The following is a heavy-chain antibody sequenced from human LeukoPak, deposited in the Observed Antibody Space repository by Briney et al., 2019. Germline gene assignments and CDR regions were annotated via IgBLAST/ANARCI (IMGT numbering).Heavy chain of an antibody. CDR3: AKDLGGYCSGGSCSYLFDY. V-gene: IGHV3-23*01. Sequence: GGSLRLSCAASGFTFSSYAMSWVRQAPGKGLEWVSAISGSGGSTYYADSVKGRFTISRDSSKNTLYLQMNSLRAEDTAVYYCAKDLGGYCSGGSCSYLFDYWGQGTLVTVSS. CDR2: ISGSGGST. J-gene: IGHJ4*02. D-gene: IGHD2-15*01. CDR1: GFTFSSYA.